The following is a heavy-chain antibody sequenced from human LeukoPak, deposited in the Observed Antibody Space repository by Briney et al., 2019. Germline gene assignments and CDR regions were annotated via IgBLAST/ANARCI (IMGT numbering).Heavy chain of an antibody. CDR1: GLTFSSHW. CDR2: ITNDGSST. J-gene: IGHJ4*02. CDR3: ATQQGGNLAY. D-gene: IGHD1-14*01. V-gene: IGHV3-74*01. Sequence: GGSLRLSCAASGLTFSSHWMHWVRQAPGKGLVWVSRITNDGSSTTYADSVKGRFSISRDNAKNMLYLQVNSLRAEDTAVYYCATQQGGNLAYWGQGTLVTVSS.